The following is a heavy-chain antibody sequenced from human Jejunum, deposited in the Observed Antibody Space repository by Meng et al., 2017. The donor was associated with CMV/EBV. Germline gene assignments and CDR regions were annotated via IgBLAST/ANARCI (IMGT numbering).Heavy chain of an antibody. CDR2: IDSSDRT. V-gene: IGHV3-23*01. CDR1: GFTVSSFA. CDR3: AKSLVDTAMDLDE. D-gene: IGHD5-18*01. J-gene: IGHJ4*02. Sequence: SGFTVSSFAMTWVRQAPGKGLEWVSTIDSSDRTYYADSVRGRFTISRDNSMNTLHLQMNSLRAEDTAVYYCAKSLVDTAMDLDEWSQETLVTVSS.